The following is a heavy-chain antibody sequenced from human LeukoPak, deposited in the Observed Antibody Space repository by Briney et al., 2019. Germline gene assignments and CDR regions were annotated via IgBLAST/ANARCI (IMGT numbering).Heavy chain of an antibody. J-gene: IGHJ4*02. CDR1: GFTFSSYS. CDR3: TRSESGTYKGGFDF. Sequence: GGSLRLSCEASGFTFSSYSMNWVRQAPGKGLEWVGFIRSKTYGGTGEYAASVKGRFTISRDDSKSIAHLQMNSLKTEDTAVYYCTRSESGTYKGGFDFWGQGTLVTVSS. CDR2: IRSKTYGGTG. D-gene: IGHD1-26*01. V-gene: IGHV3-49*04.